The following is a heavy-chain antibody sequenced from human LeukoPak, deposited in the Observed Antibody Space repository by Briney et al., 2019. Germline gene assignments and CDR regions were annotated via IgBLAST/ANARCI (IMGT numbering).Heavy chain of an antibody. CDR2: IYYSGST. J-gene: IGHJ6*02. V-gene: IGHV4-59*01. CDR1: GGSISSYY. D-gene: IGHD2-2*01. Sequence: SETLSLTCTVSGGSISSYYWSWIRQPPGKGLEWIGYIYYSGSTNYNPSLKSRVTISVDTSKNQFSLKLSSVTAADTAVYYCARDLVTPFTSSAYYYYGMDVWGQGTTVTVSS. CDR3: ARDLVTPFTSSAYYYYGMDV.